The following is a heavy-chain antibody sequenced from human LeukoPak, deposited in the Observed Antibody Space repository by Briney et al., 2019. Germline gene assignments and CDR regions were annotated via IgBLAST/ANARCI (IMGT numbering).Heavy chain of an antibody. D-gene: IGHD3-22*01. Sequence: ASVKVSCKASGYTLTGYYMHWVRQAPGQGLEWMGWINPNSGATNYALEFQGRVTMTRDTSITTAYMELSRLRSDDTAVYYCAVLKYPVVWGQGTLVTVSS. V-gene: IGHV1-2*02. J-gene: IGHJ4*02. CDR2: INPNSGAT. CDR1: GYTLTGYY. CDR3: AVLKYPVV.